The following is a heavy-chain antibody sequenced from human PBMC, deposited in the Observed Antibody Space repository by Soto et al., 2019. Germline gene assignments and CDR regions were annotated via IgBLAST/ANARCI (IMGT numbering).Heavy chain of an antibody. CDR3: VRGRSYSVYDF. J-gene: IGHJ4*02. Sequence: PSETLSLTCTVSGGSLSGHSWVWIRQPAGKGLEWIGHIYPSGSTSYNPSLRSRVTMSLGTSTNKIFLNLTSVTAADTAVFYCVRGRSYSVYDFWGPGTLVTVSS. CDR2: IYPSGST. V-gene: IGHV4-4*07. D-gene: IGHD5-12*01. CDR1: GGSLSGHS.